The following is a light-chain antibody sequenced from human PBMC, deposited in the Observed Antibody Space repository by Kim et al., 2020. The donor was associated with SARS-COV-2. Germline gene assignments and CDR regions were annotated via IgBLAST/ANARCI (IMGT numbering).Light chain of an antibody. CDR3: QQYGSAYT. Sequence: EIVLTQSPGTLSLSPGDRASLSCRATQRITNSYLAWYQQKPGQAPRLLIHRASARATGIPDRFSGSESGTDFTLTISRLEPEDFAVYYCQQYGSAYTFGQGTKLEIK. J-gene: IGKJ2*01. V-gene: IGKV3-20*01. CDR1: QRITNSY. CDR2: RAS.